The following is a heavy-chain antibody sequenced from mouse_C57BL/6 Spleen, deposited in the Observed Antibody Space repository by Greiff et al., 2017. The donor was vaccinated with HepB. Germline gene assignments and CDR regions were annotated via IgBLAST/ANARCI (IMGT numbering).Heavy chain of an antibody. V-gene: IGHV1-61*01. CDR1: GYTFTSYW. J-gene: IGHJ3*01. Sequence: VKLQQPGAELVRPGSSVKLSCKASGYTFTSYWMDWVKQRPGQGLEWIGNIYPSDSETHYNQKFKDKATLTVDKSSSTAYMQLSSLTSEDSAVYYCARGDYDRFAYWGQGTLVTVSA. D-gene: IGHD2-4*01. CDR3: ARGDYDRFAY. CDR2: IYPSDSET.